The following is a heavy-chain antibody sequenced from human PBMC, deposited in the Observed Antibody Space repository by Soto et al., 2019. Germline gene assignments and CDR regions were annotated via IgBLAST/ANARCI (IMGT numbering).Heavy chain of an antibody. Sequence: SETLSLTCSVSGGSFSSYYWSWVRQPPGKGLEWIGYIFYSGSTDYNPSLKSRVTMSVDTSKNHFSLNLNSVTAADTAVYYCARLVVRGIVYVDYWGPGTLVTSPQ. CDR2: IFYSGST. J-gene: IGHJ4*02. D-gene: IGHD3-10*01. CDR3: ARLVVRGIVYVDY. V-gene: IGHV4-59*08. CDR1: GGSFSSYY.